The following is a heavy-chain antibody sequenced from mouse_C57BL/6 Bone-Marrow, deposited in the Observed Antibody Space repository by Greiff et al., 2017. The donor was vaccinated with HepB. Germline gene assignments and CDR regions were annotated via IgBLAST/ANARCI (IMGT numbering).Heavy chain of an antibody. CDR1: GYTFTDYN. CDR3: ARYSSYGWYFDV. D-gene: IGHD1-1*01. CDR2: INPNNGGT. V-gene: IGHV1-22*01. Sequence: DVKLQESGPELVKPGASVKMSCKASGYTFTDYNMHWVKQSHGKSLEWIGYINPNNGGTSYNQKFKGKATLTVNKSSSTAYMERRSLTSEDSAVYYCARYSSYGWYFDVWGTGTTVTVSS. J-gene: IGHJ1*03.